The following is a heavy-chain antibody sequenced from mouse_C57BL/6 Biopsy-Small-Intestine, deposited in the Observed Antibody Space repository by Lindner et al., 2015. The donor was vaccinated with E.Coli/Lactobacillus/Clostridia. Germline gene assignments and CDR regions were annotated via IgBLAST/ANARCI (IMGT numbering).Heavy chain of an antibody. Sequence: VQLQESGPELVKFGASVKTSCKASGYSFTGYYMNRVKQSPEKSLEWIGEINPTTGGTTYNQKFKAKATLTVDKSSSTAYMQLKSLTSEDSAVYYCGRSYYDNLDYWGQGTTLTVSS. J-gene: IGHJ2*01. CDR3: GRSYYDNLDY. CDR1: GYSFTGYY. V-gene: IGHV1-42*01. CDR2: INPTTGGT. D-gene: IGHD2-10*01.